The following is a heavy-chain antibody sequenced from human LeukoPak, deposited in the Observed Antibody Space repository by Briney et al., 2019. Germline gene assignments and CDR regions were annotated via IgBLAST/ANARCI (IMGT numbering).Heavy chain of an antibody. CDR2: IRYDGSNK. V-gene: IGHV3-30*02. J-gene: IGHJ4*02. CDR3: ARAYGDYSGFDL. D-gene: IGHD4-17*01. Sequence: GGSLRLSCAASGFTFSSYGMHSVRQAPGKGLQWVAFIRYDGSNKYYADSVKGRFTISRDNSKNTLYLQMNSLRPEDTAVYYSARAYGDYSGFDLWGQGALVTVSS. CDR1: GFTFSSYG.